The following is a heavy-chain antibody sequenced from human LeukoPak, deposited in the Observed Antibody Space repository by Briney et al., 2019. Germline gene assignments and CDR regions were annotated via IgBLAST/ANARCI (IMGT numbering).Heavy chain of an antibody. Sequence: GGSLRLSCAASGFTFSSYEMNWVRQAPGKGLEWVSYISSSGSTIYYADSVKGRFTISRDNAKNSLYLQMNSLRAEDTAVYYCAKGSISSYYGSGSSMDVWGKGTTVTISS. CDR2: ISSSGSTI. V-gene: IGHV3-48*03. CDR3: AKGSISSYYGSGSSMDV. D-gene: IGHD3-10*01. CDR1: GFTFSSYE. J-gene: IGHJ6*03.